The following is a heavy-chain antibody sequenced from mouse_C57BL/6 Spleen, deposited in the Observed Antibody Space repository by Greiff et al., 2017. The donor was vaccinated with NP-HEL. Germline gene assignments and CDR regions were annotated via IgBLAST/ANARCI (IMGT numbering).Heavy chain of an antibody. V-gene: IGHV1-80*01. CDR3: ARDNTGAMDY. CDR1: GYAFSSYW. CDR2: IYPGDGDT. Sequence: VKLVESGAELVKPGASVKISCKASGYAFSSYWMNWVKQRPGKGLEWIGQIYPGDGDTNYNGKFKGKATLTADKSSSTAYMQLSSLTSEDSAVYFCARDNTGAMDYWGQGTSVTVSS. J-gene: IGHJ4*01. D-gene: IGHD1-1*01.